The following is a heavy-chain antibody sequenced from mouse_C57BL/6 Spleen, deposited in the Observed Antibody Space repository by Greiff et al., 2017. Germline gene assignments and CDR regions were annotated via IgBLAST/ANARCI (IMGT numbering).Heavy chain of an antibody. CDR2: IDPSDSYT. CDR3: ARREGRYFDY. Sequence: QVQLKQPGAELVMPGASVKLSCKASGYTFTSYWMHWVKQRPGQGLEWIGEIDPSDSYTNYNQKFKGKSTLTVDKSSSTAYMQLSSLTSEDSAVYYCARREGRYFDYWGQGTTHTVSS. CDR1: GYTFTSYW. J-gene: IGHJ2*01. V-gene: IGHV1-69*01.